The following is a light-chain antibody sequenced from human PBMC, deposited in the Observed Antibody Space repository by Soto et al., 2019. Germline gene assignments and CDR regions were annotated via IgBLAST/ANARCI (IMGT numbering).Light chain of an antibody. Sequence: EIVLPQSQFTLPLSPGVRASLSGRASQSVSSYLAWYQQQPGKAPRLLIYDAFNRATGIPARLSGSGSGPDFSLTLENQEPEDFSVYYCQQRSNWPPLTFGQGTRLEIK. CDR1: QSVSSY. J-gene: IGKJ5*01. CDR2: DAF. V-gene: IGKV3-11*01. CDR3: QQRSNWPPLT.